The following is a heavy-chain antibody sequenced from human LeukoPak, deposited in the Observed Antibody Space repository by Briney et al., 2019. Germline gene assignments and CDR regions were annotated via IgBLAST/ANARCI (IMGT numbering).Heavy chain of an antibody. CDR1: GGSMSSYY. D-gene: IGHD6-13*01. J-gene: IGHJ4*02. CDR3: ARDDYRSGRYGDS. Sequence: SETLSLTCIVSGGSMSSYYWTWVRQPAGKGLEWIGRLYSSGSTDYNPSLKSRVTISVDTSKNQFSLKLSSVTAADPAVYYCARDDYRSGRYGDSWGQGTLVTVSS. V-gene: IGHV4-4*07. CDR2: LYSSGST.